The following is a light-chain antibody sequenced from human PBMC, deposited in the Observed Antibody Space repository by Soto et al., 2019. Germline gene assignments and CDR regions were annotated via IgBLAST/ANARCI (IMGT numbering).Light chain of an antibody. V-gene: IGLV2-14*01. Sequence: QSVLTQPASVSGSPGQSITISCTGTSSDVGGNKYVSWYQQNPGKAPKLMIYEVSNRPSGVSNRFSGSKSGNTASLTISGLQAEDEADYYCSSYTSSSTWVFGGGTKVTVL. CDR2: EVS. J-gene: IGLJ3*02. CDR1: SSDVGGNKY. CDR3: SSYTSSSTWV.